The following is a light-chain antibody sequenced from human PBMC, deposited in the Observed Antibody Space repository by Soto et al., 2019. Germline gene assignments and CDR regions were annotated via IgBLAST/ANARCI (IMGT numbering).Light chain of an antibody. CDR3: QKYGGSPPWT. Sequence: EVVLTQSPDTLSLSLGERATLSCRASQSVDSDYLAWYQQKSGQAPRLLIFGASSRAIGIPERFSGSGSGTEFTLSISRLEPEDFAVYYCQKYGGSPPWTFGRGTKVDIK. J-gene: IGKJ1*01. CDR2: GAS. CDR1: QSVDSDY. V-gene: IGKV3-20*01.